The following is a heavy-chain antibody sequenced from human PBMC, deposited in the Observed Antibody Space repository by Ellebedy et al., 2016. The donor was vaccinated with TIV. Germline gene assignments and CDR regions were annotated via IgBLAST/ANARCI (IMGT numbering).Heavy chain of an antibody. J-gene: IGHJ6*02. Sequence: ALVKVSCKTSGYAFNKYSFHWVRQAPGQGLEWMGIISAGGVSTTYAQKFKDRVTLTRDKSTNTVNMELNSLRTEDTAVYHCARGRRLVPAAIFAGELITYYYYGMDVWGQGTMVTVSS. CDR1: GYAFNKYS. D-gene: IGHD2-2*01. V-gene: IGHV1-46*02. CDR3: ARGRRLVPAAIFAGELITYYYYGMDV. CDR2: ISAGGVST.